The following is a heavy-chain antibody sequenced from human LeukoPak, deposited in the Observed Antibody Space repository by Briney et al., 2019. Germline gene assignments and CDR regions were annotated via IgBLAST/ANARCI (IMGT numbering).Heavy chain of an antibody. J-gene: IGHJ4*02. CDR3: ARDRGPAGIGLVDY. CDR1: GFTFSSYA. V-gene: IGHV3-30*04. D-gene: IGHD1-26*01. Sequence: GGSLRLSCAASGFTFSSYAMHWVRQAPGKGLEWVAVISYDGSNKYYADSVKGRFTISRDNSNNTLYLQMNSLRAEDTAVYYCARDRGPAGIGLVDYWGQGTLVTVSS. CDR2: ISYDGSNK.